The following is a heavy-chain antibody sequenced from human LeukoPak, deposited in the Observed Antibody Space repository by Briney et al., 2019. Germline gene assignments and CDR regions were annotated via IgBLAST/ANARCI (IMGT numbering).Heavy chain of an antibody. D-gene: IGHD6-13*01. V-gene: IGHV4-59*01. J-gene: IGHJ3*02. CDR1: GGSISSYY. CDR3: ARVSVAATGLDAFDI. CDR2: IYYSGST. Sequence: SETLSLTCTVSGGSISSYYWSWIRQPPGKGLEWIGYIYYSGSTNYNPSLKSRITISVDTSKNQFSLKLNSVTAADTAVYYCARVSVAATGLDAFDIWGQGTMVTVSS.